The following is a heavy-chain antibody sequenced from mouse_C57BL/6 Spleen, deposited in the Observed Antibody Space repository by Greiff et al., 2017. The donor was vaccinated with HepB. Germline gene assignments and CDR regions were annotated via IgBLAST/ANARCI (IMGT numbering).Heavy chain of an antibody. CDR3: ARSPYDGLDY. D-gene: IGHD1-2*01. Sequence: EVHLVESGPELVKPGASVKIPCKASGYTFTDYNMDWVKQSHGKSLEWIGDINPNNGGTIYNQKFKGKATLTVDKSSSTAYMELRSLTSEDTAVYYCARSPYDGLDYWGQGTTLTVSS. J-gene: IGHJ2*01. CDR1: GYTFTDYN. V-gene: IGHV1-18*01. CDR2: INPNNGGT.